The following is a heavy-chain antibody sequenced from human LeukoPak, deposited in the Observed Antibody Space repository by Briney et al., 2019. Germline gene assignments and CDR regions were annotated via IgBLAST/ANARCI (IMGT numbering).Heavy chain of an antibody. CDR3: VKECKGGREGNCFDF. V-gene: IGHV3-64D*06. J-gene: IGHJ4*02. CDR1: GFPFRTYV. CDR2: ISADGSSP. Sequence: GGSLRLSCSASGFPFRTYVMHWVRQAPGKGLEYVSAISADGSSPYYADSVKGRFTVSRDNSKNTVYLQMNSLRVEDPALYFCVKECKGGREGNCFDFWGQGTKVTVSS. D-gene: IGHD1-7*01.